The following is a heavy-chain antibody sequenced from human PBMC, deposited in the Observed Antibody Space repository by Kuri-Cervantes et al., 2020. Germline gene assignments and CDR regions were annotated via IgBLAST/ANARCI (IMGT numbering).Heavy chain of an antibody. D-gene: IGHD4-17*01. J-gene: IGHJ4*02. V-gene: IGHV3-11*01. CDR1: GFTFSDYY. Sequence: GESLKISCAASGFTFSDYYMSWIRQAPGKGLEWVSYISASGDIIFYAGSVEGRFTISRDNAKNSLFLQMTSLRGDDTAVYYCARGRLTTLYYLDSWGQGTLVTVSS. CDR3: ARGRLTTLYYLDS. CDR2: ISASGDII.